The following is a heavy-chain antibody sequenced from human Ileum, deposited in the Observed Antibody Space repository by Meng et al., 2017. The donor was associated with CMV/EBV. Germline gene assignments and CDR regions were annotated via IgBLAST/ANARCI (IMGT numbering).Heavy chain of an antibody. Sequence: EVQIIHSWARLLPPGGSFRLPSAVSAFNFSNYCMTWVRQVPGKGLEWVANINGDGNGKQYVDHVKGRFTISRDNGKNSLYLQMNSLRVEDTAVYYCVRPPGRALDIWGQGTMVTVSS. D-gene: IGHD3-10*01. CDR3: VRPPGRALDI. J-gene: IGHJ3*02. CDR2: INGDGNGK. V-gene: IGHV3-7*04. CDR1: AFNFSNYC.